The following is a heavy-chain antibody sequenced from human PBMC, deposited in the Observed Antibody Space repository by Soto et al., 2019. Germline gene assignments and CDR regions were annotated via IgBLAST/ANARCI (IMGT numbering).Heavy chain of an antibody. CDR2: IIPIFGTT. J-gene: IGHJ4*02. CDR3: AGVSSSWYKAYFDY. Sequence: QVQLVQSGAEVKKPGSSVKVSCKASGGTFSNYAISWVRQAPGQGLEWMGGIIPIFGTTNYAQRFQGRVTIAPDETTRTADMELRSLSSEDTAVYYCAGVSSSWYKAYFDYWGQGTLVTVSS. CDR1: GGTFSNYA. V-gene: IGHV1-69*05. D-gene: IGHD6-13*01.